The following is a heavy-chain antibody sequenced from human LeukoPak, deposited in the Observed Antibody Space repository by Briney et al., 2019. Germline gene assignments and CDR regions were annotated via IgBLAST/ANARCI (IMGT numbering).Heavy chain of an antibody. D-gene: IGHD3-22*01. CDR1: GFTFSSYA. V-gene: IGHV3-23*01. Sequence: QPGGSLRLSCAASGFTFSSYAMSWVRQAPGKGLEWVSAISGSGGSTYYADSVKGRFTTSRDNSKNTLYLQMNSLRAEDTAVYYCVKDKEITMIVVVFDAFDIWGQGTMVTVSS. J-gene: IGHJ3*02. CDR2: ISGSGGST. CDR3: VKDKEITMIVVVFDAFDI.